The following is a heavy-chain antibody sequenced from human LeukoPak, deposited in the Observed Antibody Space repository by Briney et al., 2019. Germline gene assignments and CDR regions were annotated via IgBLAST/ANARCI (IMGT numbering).Heavy chain of an antibody. Sequence: GGSLRLSCAASGFTFSDYHMSWIRQAPGKGLEWVSYISSSSDYTDYAESVKGRFTVSRDNAKNSLYLQMNSLRTEDTALYYCAKDSISSGWYGLFDPWGQGTLVTVSS. V-gene: IGHV3-11*05. CDR1: GFTFSDYH. J-gene: IGHJ5*02. CDR3: AKDSISSGWYGLFDP. D-gene: IGHD6-19*01. CDR2: ISSSSDYT.